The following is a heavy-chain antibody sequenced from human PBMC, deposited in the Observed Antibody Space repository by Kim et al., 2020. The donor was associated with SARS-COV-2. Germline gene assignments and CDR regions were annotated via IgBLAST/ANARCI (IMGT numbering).Heavy chain of an antibody. J-gene: IGHJ4*02. Sequence: GGSLRLSCAASGFTFSSYSMNWVRQAPGKGLEWVSSISSSSSYIYYADSVKGRFTISRDNAKNSLYLQMNSLRAEDTAVYYCARDQGGSGSHDYWGQGTLVTVSS. V-gene: IGHV3-21*01. CDR2: ISSSSSYI. D-gene: IGHD3-10*01. CDR1: GFTFSSYS. CDR3: ARDQGGSGSHDY.